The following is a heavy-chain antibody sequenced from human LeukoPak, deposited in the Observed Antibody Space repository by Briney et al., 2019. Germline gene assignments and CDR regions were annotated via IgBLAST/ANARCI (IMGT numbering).Heavy chain of an antibody. CDR3: ARDKSWDSSSWFHMTDAFDI. Sequence: GGSLRLSCAASGFTFSSYWMSWVRQAPGKGLEWVANIKQDGSEKYYVDSVKGRFTISRDNAKNSLYLQMNSLRAEDTAVYYCARDKSWDSSSWFHMTDAFDIWGQGTMVTFSS. D-gene: IGHD6-13*01. CDR1: GFTFSSYW. J-gene: IGHJ3*02. CDR2: IKQDGSEK. V-gene: IGHV3-7*01.